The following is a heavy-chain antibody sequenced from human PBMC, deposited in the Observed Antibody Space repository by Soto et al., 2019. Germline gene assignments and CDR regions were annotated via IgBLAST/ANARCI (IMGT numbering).Heavy chain of an antibody. CDR1: GYTLTSYA. J-gene: IGHJ6*02. Sequence: ASVKVSCKASGYTLTSYAMHWVRQAPGQRLEWMGWINAGNGNTKYSQKFQGRVTITRDTSASTAYMELSSLRSEDTAVYYCAREDVDTAMVGSLDVWGQGTTVTVSS. CDR2: INAGNGNT. CDR3: AREDVDTAMVGSLDV. V-gene: IGHV1-3*01. D-gene: IGHD5-18*01.